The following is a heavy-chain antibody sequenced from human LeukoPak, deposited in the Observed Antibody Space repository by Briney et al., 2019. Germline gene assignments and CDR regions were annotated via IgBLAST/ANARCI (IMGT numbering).Heavy chain of an antibody. CDR2: TNHRGSA. V-gene: IGHV4-34*01. CDR3: ATQIPFCGADGCYSNDF. D-gene: IGHD2-21*01. CDR1: GGHFSGYF. J-gene: IGHJ4*02. Sequence: SETLSLTCTVSGGHFSGYFWTWIRQPPGKGLEWIGQTNHRGSATYNPSLDSRVTISVDTSKNQFSLRLSSVTAADTAVYFCATQIPFCGADGCYSNDFGGQGARVTVSA.